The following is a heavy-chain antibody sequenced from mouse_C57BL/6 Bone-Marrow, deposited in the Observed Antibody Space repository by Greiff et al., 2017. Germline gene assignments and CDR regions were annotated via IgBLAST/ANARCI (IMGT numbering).Heavy chain of an antibody. V-gene: IGHV2-3*01. J-gene: IGHJ4*01. Sequence: VQRVESGPGLVAPSQSLSITCTVSGFSLTSYGVSWVRQPPGKGLEWLGVIWGDGGTNYHSAPISRLSLSKDNYKRQDFLKLISLQTDDTATYYGAKLVYDGYYEGAMDYWGQGTSVTVSS. CDR3: AKLVYDGYYEGAMDY. CDR2: IWGDGGT. CDR1: GFSLTSYG. D-gene: IGHD2-3*01.